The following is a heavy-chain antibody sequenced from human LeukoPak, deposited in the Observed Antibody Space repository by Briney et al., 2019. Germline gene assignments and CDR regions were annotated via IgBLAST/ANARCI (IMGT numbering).Heavy chain of an antibody. CDR1: GGSISSYY. V-gene: IGHV4-59*01. J-gene: IGHJ3*02. CDR3: ARAGRRAVAFDI. D-gene: IGHD4-17*01. Sequence: PSETLSLTCTVSGGSISSYYWTWIRQPLGKGLEWIGYIYYSGSTDYNPSLKSRVTISVDTSKNQFSLKLTSVTAADTAVYYCARAGRRAVAFDIWGQGTMVTVSS. CDR2: IYYSGST.